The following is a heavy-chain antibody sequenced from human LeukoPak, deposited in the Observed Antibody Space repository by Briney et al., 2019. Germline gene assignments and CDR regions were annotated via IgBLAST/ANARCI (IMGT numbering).Heavy chain of an antibody. V-gene: IGHV4-39*07. Sequence: PSETLSLTCTVSGDSICSSSYWGWIRQAPGKELEWIGSIYYSGSTYYNPSLNSRVTISVDTSKNQFSLKLSSVTAADTAVYYCARDYLGGNPDAFDIWGQGTMVTVSS. CDR2: IYYSGST. CDR3: ARDYLGGNPDAFDI. CDR1: GDSICSSSY. J-gene: IGHJ3*02. D-gene: IGHD4-23*01.